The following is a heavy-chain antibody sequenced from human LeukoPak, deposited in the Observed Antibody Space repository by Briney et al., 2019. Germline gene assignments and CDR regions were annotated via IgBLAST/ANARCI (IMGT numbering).Heavy chain of an antibody. CDR2: IYYSGST. D-gene: IGHD4-17*01. Sequence: SETLSLTCTVSGGSISSSSYYWGWIRQPPGKGLEWIGSIYYSGSTYYNPSLKSRVTISIDTSENQFSLKVNSVTAADTAVYYCARRDDYGDYLNWFDPWGQGALVTVSS. J-gene: IGHJ5*02. CDR1: GGSISSSSYY. CDR3: ARRDDYGDYLNWFDP. V-gene: IGHV4-39*07.